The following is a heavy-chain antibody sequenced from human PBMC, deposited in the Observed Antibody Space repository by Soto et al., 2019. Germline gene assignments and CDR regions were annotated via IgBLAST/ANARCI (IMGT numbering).Heavy chain of an antibody. CDR2: IYHSGSS. V-gene: IGHV4-59*12. Sequence: SETLSLTCTVSGGSISSYYWSWIRQPPGKGLEWIGYIYHSGSSNYNPSLKSRVTILLDTSKNQLSLKLSSVTAADTAVYYCARSPDYWGQGTLVTVSS. CDR3: ARSPDY. CDR1: GGSISSYY. J-gene: IGHJ4*02.